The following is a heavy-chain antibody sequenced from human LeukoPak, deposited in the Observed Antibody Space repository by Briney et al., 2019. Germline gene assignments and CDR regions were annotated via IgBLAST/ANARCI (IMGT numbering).Heavy chain of an antibody. D-gene: IGHD2-2*01. J-gene: IGHJ4*02. V-gene: IGHV1-2*06. Sequence: ASVKVSCKASGYTFTGYHMHWARQAPGQGLEWMGRINPNSGDTNYAQKFQGRVTMTRDTSISTAYMELSRLRSDDTAVYYCARDYCSSTSCLFDYWGQGTLVTVSS. CDR2: INPNSGDT. CDR3: ARDYCSSTSCLFDY. CDR1: GYTFTGYH.